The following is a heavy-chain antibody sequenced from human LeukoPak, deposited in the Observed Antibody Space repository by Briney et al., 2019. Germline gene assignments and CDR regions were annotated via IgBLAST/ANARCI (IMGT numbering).Heavy chain of an antibody. J-gene: IGHJ6*02. CDR1: GFTFSSYS. CDR3: ARDRAHDFWSGYYPNYYGMDV. D-gene: IGHD3-3*01. Sequence: GGSLRLSCAASGFTFSSYSMNWVRQAPGKGLEWVSYISSSRSTIYYADSVKGRFTISRDNAKNSLYLQMNSLRDEDTAVYYCARDRAHDFWSGYYPNYYGMDVWGQGTTVTVSS. V-gene: IGHV3-48*02. CDR2: ISSSRSTI.